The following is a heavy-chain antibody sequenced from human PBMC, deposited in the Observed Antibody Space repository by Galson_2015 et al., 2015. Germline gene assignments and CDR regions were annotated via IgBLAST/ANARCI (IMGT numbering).Heavy chain of an antibody. V-gene: IGHV3-9*01. J-gene: IGHJ6*02. CDR1: GFTFNHYA. CDR2: ITWKSDSI. D-gene: IGHD6-19*01. Sequence: SLRLSCAASGFTFNHYAMHWVRQAPGKGLEWVSGITWKSDSIAYADSVKGRFTVSRDNAKNSLYLQMNSLTTEDTAFYFCAKGAGQWLDNYYYGMDDWGQGTTVTVSS. CDR3: AKGAGQWLDNYYYGMDD.